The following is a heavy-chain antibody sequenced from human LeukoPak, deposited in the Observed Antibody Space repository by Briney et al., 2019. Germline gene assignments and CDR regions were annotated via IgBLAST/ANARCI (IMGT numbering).Heavy chain of an antibody. J-gene: IGHJ4*02. D-gene: IGHD3-22*01. Sequence: ASVKVSCKTSGYTFTNYYIHWVRRAPGQGLEWMGKINPSGGSTSYPQKFQGRVTMTRDTSTSTVYMELSSLRSEDTAVYYCARDSTPYYYEGSGYYPLEYWGQGTLVTVSS. CDR1: GYTFTNYY. CDR3: ARDSTPYYYEGSGYYPLEY. CDR2: INPSGGST. V-gene: IGHV1-46*01.